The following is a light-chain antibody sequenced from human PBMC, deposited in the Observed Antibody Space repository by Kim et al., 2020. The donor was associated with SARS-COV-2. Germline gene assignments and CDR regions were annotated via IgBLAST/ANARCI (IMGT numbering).Light chain of an antibody. CDR3: AAWDDSLNGVV. CDR1: SSNIGSNN. V-gene: IGLV1-44*01. J-gene: IGLJ2*01. CDR2: GNN. Sequence: QSVLTQPPSASGTPGQRVTMSCSGSSSNIGSNNVNWYQQLPGTAPKLLIYGNNQRPSGVPDRFSGSKSGTSASLAISGLQSEEEADYYCAAWDDSLNGVVFGGGTKLTVL.